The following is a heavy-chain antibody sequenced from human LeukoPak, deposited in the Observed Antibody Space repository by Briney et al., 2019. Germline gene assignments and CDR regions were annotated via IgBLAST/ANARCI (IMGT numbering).Heavy chain of an antibody. CDR1: GFTFSSYS. Sequence: GGSLRLSCAASGFTFSSYSMNWVRQAPGKGLEWVSYISSSGSTIYYADSVKGRFTISRDNAKNSLYLQMNSLRAEDTAVYYCAELGITMVGGVWGRGTTVTISS. D-gene: IGHD3-10*02. CDR3: AELGITMVGGV. V-gene: IGHV3-48*04. J-gene: IGHJ6*04. CDR2: ISSSGSTI.